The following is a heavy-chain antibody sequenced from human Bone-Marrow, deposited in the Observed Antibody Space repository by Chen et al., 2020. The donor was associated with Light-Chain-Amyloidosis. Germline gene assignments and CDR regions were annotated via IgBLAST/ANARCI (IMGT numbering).Heavy chain of an antibody. CDR3: ARRRDGYNFDY. CDR1: GYTFPNYW. Sequence: EVQLEQSGPEVKKPGESLKISCKGSGYTFPNYWIGWVPQMPGKGLEWMGVIYPDDSDARYSPSFEGQVTISADKSITTAYLQWRSLKASDTAMYYCARRRDGYNFDYWGQGTLVTVSS. D-gene: IGHD5-12*01. J-gene: IGHJ4*02. CDR2: IYPDDSDA. V-gene: IGHV5-51*01.